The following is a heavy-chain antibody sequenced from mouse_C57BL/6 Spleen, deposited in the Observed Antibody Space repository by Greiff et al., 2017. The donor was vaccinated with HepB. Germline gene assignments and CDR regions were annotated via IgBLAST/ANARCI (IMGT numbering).Heavy chain of an antibody. J-gene: IGHJ2*01. V-gene: IGHV1-50*01. D-gene: IGHD1-1*01. Sequence: QVQLQQPGAELVKPGASVKLSCKASGYTFTSYWMQWVKQRPGQGLEWIGEIDPSDSYTNYNQKFKGKATLTVDTSSSTAYMQLSSLTSEDSAVYYCARSPIITTVVARDFDYWGQGTTLTVSS. CDR2: IDPSDSYT. CDR1: GYTFTSYW. CDR3: ARSPIITTVVARDFDY.